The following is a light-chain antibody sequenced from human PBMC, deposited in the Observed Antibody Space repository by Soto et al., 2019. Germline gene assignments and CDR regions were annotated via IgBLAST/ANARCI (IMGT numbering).Light chain of an antibody. Sequence: DIQMTQSPSSLSASVGDRVTITCRASQSISTYLNWYHQKPGKAPDLLIYAASSLKSGVPSRFSGSGSATHFTLTITGLQPADFATYYCQQNFSIPITFGQGTRLEIK. CDR3: QQNFSIPIT. V-gene: IGKV1-39*01. CDR1: QSISTY. J-gene: IGKJ5*01. CDR2: AAS.